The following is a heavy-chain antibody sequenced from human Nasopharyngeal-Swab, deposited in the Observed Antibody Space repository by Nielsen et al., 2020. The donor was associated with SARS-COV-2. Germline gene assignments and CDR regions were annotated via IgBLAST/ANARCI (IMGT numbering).Heavy chain of an antibody. Sequence: WVRQAPGQGLEWMGWMNPNSGSTGYAQKFQGRVTMTRNTSISTAYMEPSSLRSEDTAVYYCASRYYDFWSGYPSAFDIWGQGTMVTVSS. V-gene: IGHV1-8*01. CDR2: MNPNSGST. D-gene: IGHD3-3*01. J-gene: IGHJ3*02. CDR3: ASRYYDFWSGYPSAFDI.